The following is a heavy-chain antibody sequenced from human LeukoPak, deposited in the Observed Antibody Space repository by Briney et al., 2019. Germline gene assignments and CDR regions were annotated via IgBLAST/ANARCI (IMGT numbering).Heavy chain of an antibody. CDR2: ISYDGSNK. D-gene: IGHD3-22*01. V-gene: IGHV3-30-3*01. Sequence: PGGSLRLSCAASGFTFSSYAMHWVRQAPGKGLEWVAVISYDGSNKYYADSVKGRFTISRDNSKNTLYLQMNSLRAEDTAVYYCAKLPNYYDSSGITFDYWGQGTLVTVSS. CDR3: AKLPNYYDSSGITFDY. J-gene: IGHJ4*02. CDR1: GFTFSSYA.